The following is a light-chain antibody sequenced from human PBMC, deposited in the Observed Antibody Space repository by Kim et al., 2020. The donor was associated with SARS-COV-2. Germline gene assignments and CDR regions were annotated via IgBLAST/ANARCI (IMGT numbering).Light chain of an antibody. Sequence: EIVMTQSPATLSVSPGERATLSCRASQSVSSNLAWYQQKPGQAPRLLIYGASTRATGIPARFSGSGSGTEFTLTISSLQSEDFAVYYCQQYNNLPPYTFRQGTKLEI. CDR1: QSVSSN. J-gene: IGKJ2*01. CDR3: QQYNNLPPYT. V-gene: IGKV3-15*01. CDR2: GAS.